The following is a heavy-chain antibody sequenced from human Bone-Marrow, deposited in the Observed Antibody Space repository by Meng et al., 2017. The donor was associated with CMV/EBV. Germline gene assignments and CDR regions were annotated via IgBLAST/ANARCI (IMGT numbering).Heavy chain of an antibody. J-gene: IGHJ6*02. D-gene: IGHD2-2*01. CDR2: INHSGST. CDR1: GGSFSGYY. V-gene: IGHV4-34*01. CDR3: ARNSLLPAAITYYYYGMDV. Sequence: SETLSLTCAVYGGSFSGYYWSWIRQPPGKGLEWIGEINHSGSTNYNPSLKSRVTISVDTSKNQFSLKLSSVTAADTAVYYCARNSLLPAAITYYYYGMDVWGQATTVTVSS.